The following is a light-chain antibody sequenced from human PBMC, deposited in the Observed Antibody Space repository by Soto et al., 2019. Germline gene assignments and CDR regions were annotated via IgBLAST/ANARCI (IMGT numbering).Light chain of an antibody. V-gene: IGKV3-15*01. CDR1: QSVSSN. CDR3: MQALQTRT. Sequence: EIVMTQSPATLSVSPGERATLSCRASQSVSSNLAWYQQKPGQAPRLLIYGASTRATGIPARFSGSGSGTDFTLKISRVEAEDVGVYYCMQALQTRTFGQGTKLEIK. CDR2: GAS. J-gene: IGKJ2*01.